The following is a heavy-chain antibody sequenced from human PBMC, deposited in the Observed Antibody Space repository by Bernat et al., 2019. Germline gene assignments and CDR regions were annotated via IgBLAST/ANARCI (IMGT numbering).Heavy chain of an antibody. V-gene: IGHV2-70*15. J-gene: IGHJ6*02. Sequence: QVTLRESGPALVKPTQTLTLTCTFSGFSLSTSGMCVSWIRQPPGKALEWLARIDWDDDKYYSTSLKTRLTISKDTSKNQVVLTMTNMDPVDTATYYCALISGRSEGGWKEPYYYYYGMDVCGHGTTVTVSS. D-gene: IGHD6-19*01. CDR3: ALISGRSEGGWKEPYYYYYGMDV. CDR1: GFSLSTSGMC. CDR2: IDWDDDK.